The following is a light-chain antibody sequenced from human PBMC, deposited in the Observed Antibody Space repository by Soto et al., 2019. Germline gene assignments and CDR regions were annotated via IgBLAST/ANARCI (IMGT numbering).Light chain of an antibody. CDR3: QQYGSSPAMT. CDR1: QSVRSSY. V-gene: IGKV3-20*01. Sequence: EIVLTQSPGTLSLSPGERATLSCRASQSVRSSYLAWYQQKPGQAPRLLIYGASSRATGIPDRFSGSGSGTDFTLTISRLEPEDFAVYYCQQYGSSPAMTFGQGTKVEIK. J-gene: IGKJ1*01. CDR2: GAS.